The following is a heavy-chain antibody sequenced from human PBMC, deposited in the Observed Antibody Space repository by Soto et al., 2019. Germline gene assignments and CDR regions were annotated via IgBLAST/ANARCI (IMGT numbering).Heavy chain of an antibody. CDR1: GGSISSYY. V-gene: IGHV4-59*08. J-gene: IGHJ4*02. Sequence: ETLSLTCTVSGGSISSYYWSWIRQPPGKGLEWIGYIYYSGSTNYNPSLKSRVTISVDTSKNQFSLKLSSVTAADTAVYYCARHVSGTNFDYWGQGTLVTVSS. D-gene: IGHD1-1*01. CDR3: ARHVSGTNFDY. CDR2: IYYSGST.